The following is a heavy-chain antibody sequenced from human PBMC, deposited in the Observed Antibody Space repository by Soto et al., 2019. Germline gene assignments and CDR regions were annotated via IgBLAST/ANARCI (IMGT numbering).Heavy chain of an antibody. CDR2: ISYDGSNK. Sequence: GGSLRLSCAASGFPFSSYGVHWVRQDPGKGLEWVAVISYDGSNKYYADSVKGRFTISRDNAKNSLYLQMNSLRAEDTAVYYCAREWSDGSGGYCFDYWGQGTLVTVSS. D-gene: IGHD1-26*01. CDR1: GFPFSSYG. V-gene: IGHV3-30*03. CDR3: AREWSDGSGGYCFDY. J-gene: IGHJ4*02.